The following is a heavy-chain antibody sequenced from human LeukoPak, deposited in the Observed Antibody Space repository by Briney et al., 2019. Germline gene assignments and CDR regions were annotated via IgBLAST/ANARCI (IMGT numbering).Heavy chain of an antibody. D-gene: IGHD6-19*01. J-gene: IGHJ4*02. CDR3: ARDRVRGGWIDY. CDR1: GFTFSSYG. Sequence: GALRLSCAASGFTFSSYGMHWVRQAPGKGLEWVAVIWYDGSNKYYADSVKVRFTISRDNSKNTLYLQMNSLRAEDTAVYYCARDRVRGGWIDYWGQGTLVTVSS. V-gene: IGHV3-33*01. CDR2: IWYDGSNK.